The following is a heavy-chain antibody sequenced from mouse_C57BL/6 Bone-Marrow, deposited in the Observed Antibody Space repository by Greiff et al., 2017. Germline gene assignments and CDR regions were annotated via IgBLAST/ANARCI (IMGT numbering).Heavy chain of an antibody. V-gene: IGHV1-52*01. Sequence: VQLQQPGAELVRPGSSVKLSCKASGYTFTSYWMHWVKQRPIQGLEWIGNIDPSDSATHYNQKFKDKAPLTVDKSSSTAYMQLSSLTSEDSAVYYCALELGDYWGQGTTLTVSS. CDR2: IDPSDSAT. J-gene: IGHJ2*01. D-gene: IGHD4-1*01. CDR3: ALELGDY. CDR1: GYTFTSYW.